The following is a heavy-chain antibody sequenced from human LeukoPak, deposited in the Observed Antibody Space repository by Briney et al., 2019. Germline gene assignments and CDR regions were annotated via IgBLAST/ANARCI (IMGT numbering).Heavy chain of an antibody. V-gene: IGHV4-59*01. Sequence: SETLSLTCTVSGGSISSYYWSWIRQPPGKGLEWIGYIYYSGSTNYNPSLKSRDTISVDTSKNQFSLKLSSVTAADTAVYYCARTASSGWYWWFDPWGQGTLVTVSS. CDR2: IYYSGST. D-gene: IGHD6-19*01. J-gene: IGHJ5*02. CDR1: GGSISSYY. CDR3: ARTASSGWYWWFDP.